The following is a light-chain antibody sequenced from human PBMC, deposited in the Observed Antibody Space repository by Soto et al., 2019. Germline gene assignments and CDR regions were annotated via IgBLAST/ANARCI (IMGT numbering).Light chain of an antibody. Sequence: EIVMTQSPATLSVSPGERATLSCRASQSVSSDLAWYQHKPGQAPRLLIYGASTRATGIPARFSGRGSGTEFTLTISSLQSVDFAVYYCQQRSNWPLTFGGGTKVEIK. CDR3: QQRSNWPLT. CDR1: QSVSSD. J-gene: IGKJ4*01. V-gene: IGKV3-15*01. CDR2: GAS.